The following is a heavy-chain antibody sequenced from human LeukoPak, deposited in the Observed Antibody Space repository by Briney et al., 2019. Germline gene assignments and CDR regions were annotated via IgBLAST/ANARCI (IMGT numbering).Heavy chain of an antibody. CDR1: GDSISSYY. Sequence: SETLSLTCTVSGDSISSYYWSWLRQPAGKGLEWIGRIYPSGSTNYNPSLKSRVTMSLDTSKNQFSLKLSSATAADTAVYYCAKYYYDSSGYYFWAFDIWGQGTMVTVSS. CDR2: IYPSGST. CDR3: AKYYYDSSGYYFWAFDI. V-gene: IGHV4-4*07. D-gene: IGHD3-22*01. J-gene: IGHJ3*02.